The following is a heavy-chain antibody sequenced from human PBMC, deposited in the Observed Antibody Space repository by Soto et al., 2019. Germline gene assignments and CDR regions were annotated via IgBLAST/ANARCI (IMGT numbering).Heavy chain of an antibody. V-gene: IGHV1-69*04. Sequence: QVQLVQSGAEVKRPGSSVKVSCKASGDTFNFYSINWVRQAPGLGLECMGRVNPIVSMSNYAQRFQGRVTMTADKSTSTAYMELSGLRSEDTDIYYCATSYGSGYRAFDYWGQVALVTVSS. D-gene: IGHD3-10*01. J-gene: IGHJ4*02. CDR2: VNPIVSMS. CDR1: GDTFNFYS. CDR3: ATSYGSGYRAFDY.